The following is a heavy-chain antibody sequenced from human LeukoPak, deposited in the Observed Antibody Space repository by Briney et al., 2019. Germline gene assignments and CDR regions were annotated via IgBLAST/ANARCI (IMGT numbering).Heavy chain of an antibody. CDR1: GFTFSTYN. Sequence: GGSLRLSCAASGFTFSTYNMNWVRQAPGKGLEWVSYISSSGSTIYYADSVKGRFTISRDNAKNSLYLQMNSLRAEDTALYYCARASSSWYYFDYWGQGTLVTVSS. CDR2: ISSSGSTI. V-gene: IGHV3-48*03. D-gene: IGHD6-13*01. J-gene: IGHJ4*02. CDR3: ARASSSWYYFDY.